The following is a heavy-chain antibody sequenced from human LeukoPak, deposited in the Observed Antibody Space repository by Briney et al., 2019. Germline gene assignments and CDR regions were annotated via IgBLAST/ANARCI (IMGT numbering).Heavy chain of an antibody. Sequence: SETLSLTCTVSGGSISSSYWSWIRQPPGKGLEWIGDIYYSGSTNYNPSLKSRVTISVDTSKNQFSLRLSSVTAADTAVYYSARLASGSYGPLTPFDYWGQGTLVTVSS. V-gene: IGHV4-59*08. D-gene: IGHD1-26*01. CDR2: IYYSGST. CDR3: ARLASGSYGPLTPFDY. J-gene: IGHJ4*02. CDR1: GGSISSSY.